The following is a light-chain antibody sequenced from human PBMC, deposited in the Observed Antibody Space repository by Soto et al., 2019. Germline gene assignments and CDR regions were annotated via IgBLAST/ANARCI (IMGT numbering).Light chain of an antibody. CDR3: QQSYSTPPIT. CDR2: AAS. J-gene: IGKJ5*01. V-gene: IGKV1-39*01. CDR1: QSISSY. Sequence: IKMNQSPSSLSATVGDRVTITCRASQSISSYLNWYQQKPGKAPKLLIYAASSLQSGVPSRLSGSGSGTDFTLTISSLQPEDFATYYCQQSYSTPPITFGQGTRLEIK.